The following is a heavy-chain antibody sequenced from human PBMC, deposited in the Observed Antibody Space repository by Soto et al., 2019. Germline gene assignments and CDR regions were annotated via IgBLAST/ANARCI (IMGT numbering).Heavy chain of an antibody. J-gene: IGHJ4*02. CDR3: AKDANWLDVYFDV. CDR1: GIEFSNYA. D-gene: IGHD6-19*01. V-gene: IGHV3-23*01. Sequence: GGSLRLSCVASGIEFSNYAMSWVRQAPGKGLEWVSSSSASGRSRYHADSVKGRFTISRDNSKNTLYLHMTNLRAEDTAVYYCAKDANWLDVYFDVWGQGTPVTVS. CDR2: SSASGRSR.